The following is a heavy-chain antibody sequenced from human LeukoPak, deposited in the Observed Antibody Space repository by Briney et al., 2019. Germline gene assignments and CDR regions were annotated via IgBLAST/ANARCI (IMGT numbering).Heavy chain of an antibody. D-gene: IGHD6-6*01. CDR3: ASTHLNIAARPGFDY. Sequence: ASVKVSCKASGGTFSSYAISWVRQAPGQGLEWMGGIIPIFGTANYAQKFQGRVTITTDESTSTAYMELSSLRSEDTAVYYCASTHLNIAARPGFDYWGQGTLVTVSS. CDR2: IIPIFGTA. V-gene: IGHV1-69*05. J-gene: IGHJ4*02. CDR1: GGTFSSYA.